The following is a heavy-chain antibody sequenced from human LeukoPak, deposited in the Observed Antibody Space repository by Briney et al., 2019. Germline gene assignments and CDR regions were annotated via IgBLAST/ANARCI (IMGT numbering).Heavy chain of an antibody. D-gene: IGHD3-22*01. CDR3: ARRVWYYDSSGYRFDY. CDR1: GGSFSGYY. Sequence: SETLSLTCAVYGGSFSGYYWSWIRQPPGKGLEWIGEINHSGSTNYNPSLKSRVTISVDTSKNQFSLKLSSVTAADTAVYYCARRVWYYDSSGYRFDYWGQGTLVTVSS. V-gene: IGHV4-34*01. J-gene: IGHJ4*02. CDR2: INHSGST.